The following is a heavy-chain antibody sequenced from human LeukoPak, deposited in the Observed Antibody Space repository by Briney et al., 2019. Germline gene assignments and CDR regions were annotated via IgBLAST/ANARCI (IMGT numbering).Heavy chain of an antibody. CDR2: IYTSGST. Sequence: SETLSLTCTVSGGSISSGSYYWSWIRQPAGKGLEWIGRIYTSGSTNYNPSLKSRVTISVDTSKNQFSLKLSSVTAADTAVYYCARDQYEVEDDSSCYPYYYYYGMDVWGQGTTVTVSS. V-gene: IGHV4-61*02. D-gene: IGHD3-22*01. CDR1: GGSISSGSYY. CDR3: ARDQYEVEDDSSCYPYYYYYGMDV. J-gene: IGHJ6*02.